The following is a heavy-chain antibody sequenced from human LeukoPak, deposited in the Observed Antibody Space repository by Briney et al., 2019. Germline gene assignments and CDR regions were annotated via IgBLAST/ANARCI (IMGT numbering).Heavy chain of an antibody. V-gene: IGHV1-69*13. J-gene: IGHJ4*02. CDR3: ARSIAAAGYFDY. D-gene: IGHD6-13*01. Sequence: SVKVSCKASGGTFSGYAISWVRQAPGQGLEWRGGIIPIFGTANYAQKFQGRVTITADESTSTAYMELSSLRSEDTAVYYCARSIAAAGYFDYWGQGTLVTVSS. CDR2: IIPIFGTA. CDR1: GGTFSGYA.